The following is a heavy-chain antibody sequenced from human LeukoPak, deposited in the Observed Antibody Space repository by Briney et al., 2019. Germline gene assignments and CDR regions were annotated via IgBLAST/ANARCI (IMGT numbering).Heavy chain of an antibody. CDR1: GFTFSRSA. CDR3: AKEMKPWMHFDY. V-gene: IGHV3-30*18. D-gene: IGHD5-12*01. Sequence: PGRSLRLSCAASGFTFSRSAVHWVRRAPGKGLEWVAVISHDGSNTDYTDSVKGRFTISRDNSKNTLYLQMNSLRAEDTAVYYCAKEMKPWMHFDYWGQGTLVTVSS. CDR2: ISHDGSNT. J-gene: IGHJ4*02.